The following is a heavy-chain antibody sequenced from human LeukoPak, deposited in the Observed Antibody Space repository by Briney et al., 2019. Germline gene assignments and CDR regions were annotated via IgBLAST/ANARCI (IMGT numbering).Heavy chain of an antibody. V-gene: IGHV3-48*04. J-gene: IGHJ5*02. CDR1: GFTVSSTY. CDR2: ISSSSSTI. CDR3: ARDRDSSGYYSP. Sequence: GGSLRLSCAASGFTVSSTYMSWVRQAPGKGLEWVSYISSSSSTIYYADSVKGRITISRDNAKNSLYLQMNSLRAEDTAVYYCARDRDSSGYYSPWGQGTLVTVSS. D-gene: IGHD3-22*01.